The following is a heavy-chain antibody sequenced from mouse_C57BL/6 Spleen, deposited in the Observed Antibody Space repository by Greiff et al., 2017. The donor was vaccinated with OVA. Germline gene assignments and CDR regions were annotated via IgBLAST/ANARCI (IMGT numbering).Heavy chain of an antibody. CDR2: IYPGDGDT. CDR3: ARDGGGSFDY. CDR1: GYAFSSSW. J-gene: IGHJ2*01. V-gene: IGHV1-82*01. Sequence: QVQLQQSGPELVKPGASVKISCKASGYAFSSSWMNWVKQRPGKGLEWIGRIYPGDGDTNYNGKFKGKATLTADKSSSTAYMQLSSLTSEDSAVYYCARDGGGSFDYWGQGTTLTVSS.